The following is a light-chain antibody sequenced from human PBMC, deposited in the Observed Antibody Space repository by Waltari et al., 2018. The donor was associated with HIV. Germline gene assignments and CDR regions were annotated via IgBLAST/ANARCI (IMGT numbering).Light chain of an antibody. V-gene: IGLV1-44*01. CDR1: SSNIGNST. Sequence: QSVLTQPPSASGTPGQRVSISCSGSSSNIGNSTVNWFQQLPGTAPTLLIYNNNQRPSGVPDRFSGSKSGTSASLAISGLQSEDEADYYCAAWDDRMNGFYVFGTGTKVTVL. CDR3: AAWDDRMNGFYV. J-gene: IGLJ1*01. CDR2: NNN.